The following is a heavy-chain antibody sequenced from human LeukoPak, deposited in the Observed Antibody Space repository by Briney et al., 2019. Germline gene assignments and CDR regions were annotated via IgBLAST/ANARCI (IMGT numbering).Heavy chain of an antibody. V-gene: IGHV3-21*01. CDR3: ASLVVYNQGGDYTFDY. D-gene: IGHD3-22*01. J-gene: IGHJ4*02. CDR1: GFTFSSYS. CDR2: ISSSSSYI. Sequence: GASLRLSCAASGFTFSSYSLNWVRQAPGKGLEWVSSISSSSSYIYYADSVKGRFTISRDNAKNSLYLQMNSLRAEDTAVYYCASLVVYNQGGDYTFDYWGQGTLVTVSS.